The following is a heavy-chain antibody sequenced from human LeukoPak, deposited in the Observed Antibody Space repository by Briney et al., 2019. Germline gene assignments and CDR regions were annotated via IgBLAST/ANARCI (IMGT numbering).Heavy chain of an antibody. CDR3: AREVRYRPHWFDP. Sequence: GGSLRLSCAASGFTFSSYWMSWVRQAPGKGLEWVANIKQDGSEKYYVDSVKGRFTISRDNAKNSLYLQMNSLRAEDTAVYYCAREVRYRPHWFDPWGQGTLVTVSS. CDR2: IKQDGSEK. D-gene: IGHD1-1*01. CDR1: GFTFSSYW. J-gene: IGHJ5*02. V-gene: IGHV3-7*01.